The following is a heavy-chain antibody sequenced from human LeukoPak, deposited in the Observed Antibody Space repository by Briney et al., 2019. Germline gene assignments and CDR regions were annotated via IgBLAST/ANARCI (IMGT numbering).Heavy chain of an antibody. V-gene: IGHV1-69*05. CDR3: ARDVHGDYGSGWFDP. Sequence: SVKVSCKTSGGTFNNHVISWVRQAPGQGLEWLGGTMPLFGTAGYTQKFQGRVTITKDESTRTVYLELTSLTSDDTAVYYCARDVHGDYGSGWFDPWGQGTLVSVSS. CDR1: GGTFNNHV. D-gene: IGHD4-17*01. J-gene: IGHJ5*02. CDR2: TMPLFGTA.